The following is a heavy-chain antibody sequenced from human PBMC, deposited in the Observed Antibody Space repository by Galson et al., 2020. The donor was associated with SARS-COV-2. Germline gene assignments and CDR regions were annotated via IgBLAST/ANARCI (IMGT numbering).Heavy chain of an antibody. Sequence: GESLKISCKTSGYTFTSYGVSWVRQAPGQGLEWMGWISGSRGKTYSGQRVQGRVTLTTETSTSTAYMELTSLTSDDTAVYYCARGGMTTGTTIIYNGMDVWGQGTTVIVSS. D-gene: IGHD4-17*01. CDR3: ARGGMTTGTTIIYNGMDV. J-gene: IGHJ6*02. CDR2: ISGSRGKT. CDR1: GYTFTSYG. V-gene: IGHV1-18*01.